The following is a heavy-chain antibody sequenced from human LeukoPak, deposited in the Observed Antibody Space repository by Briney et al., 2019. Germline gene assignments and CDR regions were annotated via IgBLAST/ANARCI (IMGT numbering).Heavy chain of an antibody. D-gene: IGHD6-19*01. V-gene: IGHV3-11*01. CDR3: GGESVAGTFDY. CDR1: GFTLSDFY. CDR2: IGSSDSII. J-gene: IGHJ4*02. Sequence: GGSLRLSCVASGFTLSDFYMSWIRQAPGKGLEWLADIGSSDSIISYADSLRGRFTISRDYAKNSLHLQMNSLRDEDTAVYYCGGESVAGTFDYWGQGTLVTVSS.